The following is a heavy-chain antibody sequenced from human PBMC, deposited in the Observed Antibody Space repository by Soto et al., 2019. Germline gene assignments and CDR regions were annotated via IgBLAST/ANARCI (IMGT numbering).Heavy chain of an antibody. Sequence: SETLSLTCTVSGGSISSGGYYWSWLRQHPGKGLEWIGYIYYAGTTTYNPSLQSRVSISLYTSNNEVSLKLTSVTAADTAVYFCARLGAFYQAMDSWGQGTLVTVSS. CDR2: IYYAGTT. CDR3: ARLGAFYQAMDS. V-gene: IGHV4-61*08. D-gene: IGHD2-2*01. J-gene: IGHJ1*01. CDR1: GGSISSGGYY.